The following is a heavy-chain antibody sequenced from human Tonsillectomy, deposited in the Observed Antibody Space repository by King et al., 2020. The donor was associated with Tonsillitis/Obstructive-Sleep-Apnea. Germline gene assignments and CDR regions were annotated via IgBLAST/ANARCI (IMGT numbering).Heavy chain of an antibody. V-gene: IGHV4-34*01. CDR2: INPSGST. J-gene: IGHJ2*01. D-gene: IGHD3-3*01. Sequence: VQLQQWGAGLLKPSETLSLTCAVYGGSFSGYYWSWIRQPPGKGLEWIGEINPSGSTNYNPSLKSRATISVDTSKSQFSLKLNSATAADTAVYYCARGRGFLGWLLSPHWYFDVWGRGTLVTVSS. CDR3: ARGRGFLGWLLSPHWYFDV. CDR1: GGSFSGYY.